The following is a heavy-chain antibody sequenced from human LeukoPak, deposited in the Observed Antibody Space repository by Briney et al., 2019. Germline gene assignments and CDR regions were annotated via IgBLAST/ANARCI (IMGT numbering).Heavy chain of an antibody. Sequence: GGSLRLSCAASGFTLSDYSMNWVRQAPGKGLEWVSSISSSSTYIYYADSVKRRFTISRDNARNSLYLQMNSLRAEETAVYYCAKLQAVPAAPRQYYFDYWGQGTLVTVSS. CDR3: AKLQAVPAAPRQYYFDY. V-gene: IGHV3-21*01. CDR2: ISSSSTYI. D-gene: IGHD2-2*01. CDR1: GFTLSDYS. J-gene: IGHJ4*02.